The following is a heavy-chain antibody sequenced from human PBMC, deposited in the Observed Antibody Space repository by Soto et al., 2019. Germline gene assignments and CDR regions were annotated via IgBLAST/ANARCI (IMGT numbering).Heavy chain of an antibody. Sequence: SETLSLTCAVYGGSFSGYYWSWIRQPPGKGLEWIGEISHSGSTNYNPSLKSRVTISVDTSKNQFSLKLSSVTAADTAVYYCATSYYDFWSGYYPIFDYWGQGTLVTVSS. J-gene: IGHJ4*02. V-gene: IGHV4-34*01. CDR1: GGSFSGYY. CDR3: ATSYYDFWSGYYPIFDY. D-gene: IGHD3-3*01. CDR2: ISHSGST.